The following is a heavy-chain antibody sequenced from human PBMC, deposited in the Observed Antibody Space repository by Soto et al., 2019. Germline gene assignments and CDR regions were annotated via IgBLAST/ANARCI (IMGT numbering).Heavy chain of an antibody. J-gene: IGHJ5*02. CDR3: AKDFGAWSDS. Sequence: QVHLVESGGGVVQPGRSLTISCVGSGFAFSTYGMHWVRQAPAKGLEWVALISYDGTDKYYADSVKGRFSICRDNSQQALSLQMDSLRPEDTAVYYCAKDFGAWSDSWGQGTLVNVSS. V-gene: IGHV3-30*18. CDR2: ISYDGTDK. D-gene: IGHD6-19*01. CDR1: GFAFSTYG.